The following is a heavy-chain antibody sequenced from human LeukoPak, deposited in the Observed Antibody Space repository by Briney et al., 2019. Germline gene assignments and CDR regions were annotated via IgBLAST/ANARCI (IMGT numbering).Heavy chain of an antibody. J-gene: IGHJ4*02. D-gene: IGHD3-10*01. CDR2: ISSSSNTI. Sequence: GGSLRLSCAASGFTFSSYSMNWVRQAPGKGLEWVSYISSSSNTIYYADSAKGRFTISRDNAKNSLYLQMNSLRDEDKAVYFCAIDGSGIFDYWGQGTLVTVSS. CDR3: AIDGSGIFDY. CDR1: GFTFSSYS. V-gene: IGHV3-48*02.